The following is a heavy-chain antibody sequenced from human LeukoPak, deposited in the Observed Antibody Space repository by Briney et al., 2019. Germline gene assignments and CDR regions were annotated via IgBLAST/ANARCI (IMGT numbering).Heavy chain of an antibody. V-gene: IGHV4-34*01. D-gene: IGHD5-24*01. J-gene: IGHJ6*03. CDR2: INHSGST. CDR1: GGSFSGYY. CDR3: ARGVATKYYYYYYTDV. Sequence: SETLSLTCAVYGGSFSGYYWSWIRQPPGKGLEWIGEINHSGSTNYNPSLKSRVTISVDTSKNQFSLKLSSVTAADTAVYYCARGVATKYYYYYYTDVWGKGTTVTVSS.